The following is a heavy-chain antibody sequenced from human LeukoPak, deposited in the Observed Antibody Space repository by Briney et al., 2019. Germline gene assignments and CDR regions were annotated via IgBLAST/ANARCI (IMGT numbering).Heavy chain of an antibody. J-gene: IGHJ4*02. D-gene: IGHD6-6*01. V-gene: IGHV4-59*08. CDR3: AITGAGSSDGLDY. CDR1: GGSISSYY. Sequence: SETLSLTCTVSGGSISSYYWSWIRQPPGKGLEWIGYIYYSGSTNYNPSLKSRVTISVDTSKNQFSLKLSSVTAADTAVYYCAITGAGSSDGLDYWGQGTLVTVSS. CDR2: IYYSGST.